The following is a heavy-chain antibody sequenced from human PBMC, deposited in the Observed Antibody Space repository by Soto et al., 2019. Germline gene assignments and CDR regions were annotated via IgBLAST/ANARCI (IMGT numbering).Heavy chain of an antibody. Sequence: PSETLSLTCTVSGGSISSYYWSWIRQPPGKGLEWIGYIYYSGSTNYNPSLKSRVTISVDTSKNQFSLKLSSVTAADTAVYYCARGTSPYYDFWSGAVDFDYWGPELSWSPSPQ. CDR2: IYYSGST. J-gene: IGHJ4*01. D-gene: IGHD3-3*01. CDR1: GGSISSYY. V-gene: IGHV4-59*01. CDR3: ARGTSPYYDFWSGAVDFDY.